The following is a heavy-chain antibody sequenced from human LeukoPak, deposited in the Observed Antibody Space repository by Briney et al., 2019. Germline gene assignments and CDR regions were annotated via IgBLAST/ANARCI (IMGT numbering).Heavy chain of an antibody. J-gene: IGHJ5*02. D-gene: IGHD6-13*01. CDR3: ARGYSSSWYGNNWFDP. CDR2: IRGGGGSA. CDR1: GFTFSAYA. Sequence: PGGSLRLSCTASGFTFSAYAMMWVRQAPGKGPEWVSAIRGGGGSAFYADSVKGRFTISRDNSKNTLYLQMNSLRAEDTAAYYCARGYSSSWYGNNWFDPWGQGTLVTVSS. V-gene: IGHV3-23*01.